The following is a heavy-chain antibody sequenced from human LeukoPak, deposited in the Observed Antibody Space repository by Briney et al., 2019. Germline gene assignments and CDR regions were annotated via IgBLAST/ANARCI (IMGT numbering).Heavy chain of an antibody. Sequence: SVTLSLTCTVSGGSIGSYYWSWIRPPPGKGLEWIGYIYYSGTTNYNPSLKSRVIISVDTSKNQFSLKLSSVSAADTAVYYCARGASPLGFWGQGTLVTVSS. D-gene: IGHD7-27*01. CDR2: IYYSGTT. CDR1: GGSIGSYY. J-gene: IGHJ4*02. CDR3: ARGASPLGF. V-gene: IGHV4-59*01.